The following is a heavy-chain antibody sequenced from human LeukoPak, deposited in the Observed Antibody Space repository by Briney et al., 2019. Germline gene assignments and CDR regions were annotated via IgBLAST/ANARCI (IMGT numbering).Heavy chain of an antibody. Sequence: PGGALRLSCAAAGFTVSDYAMTWVRQAPGKGVEGVESISASGFMTYYEDSANVRFTVSRDNSKNSLYLQMKSLTAADTAVYYCAKDRSIGTYYTFDHWGQGTLVSVSS. CDR2: ISASGFMT. CDR1: GFTVSDYA. V-gene: IGHV3-23*01. CDR3: AKDRSIGTYYTFDH. D-gene: IGHD1-26*01. J-gene: IGHJ4*02.